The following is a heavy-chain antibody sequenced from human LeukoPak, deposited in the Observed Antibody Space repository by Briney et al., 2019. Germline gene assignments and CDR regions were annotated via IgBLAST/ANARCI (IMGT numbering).Heavy chain of an antibody. Sequence: PSETLSLTCTVSGGSISSYYWGWIRQPPGKGLEWIGYIYYSGSTNYNPSLKSRVTISVDTSKNQFSLRLSSVTAADTAVYYCARRVGKLFDYWGQGTLVTVSS. V-gene: IGHV4-59*08. J-gene: IGHJ4*02. CDR2: IYYSGST. D-gene: IGHD1-26*01. CDR3: ARRVGKLFDY. CDR1: GGSISSYY.